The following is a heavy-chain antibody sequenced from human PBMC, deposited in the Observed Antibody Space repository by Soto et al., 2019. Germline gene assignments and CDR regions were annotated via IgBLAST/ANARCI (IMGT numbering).Heavy chain of an antibody. V-gene: IGHV3-23*01. Sequence: EVQLLESGGGLVQPGGSLRLSCAASGFTFSSYAMSWVRQAPGKGLEWVSVISGSGGSTYYADSVKGRFTISRDNSKNMLYLQMNSLRAEDTTVYYCAKEMDDYYYKVYYYYSSMDVWGQGTTVTVSS. CDR3: AKEMDDYYYKVYYYYSSMDV. CDR1: GFTFSSYA. J-gene: IGHJ6*02. D-gene: IGHD2-21*02. CDR2: ISGSGGST.